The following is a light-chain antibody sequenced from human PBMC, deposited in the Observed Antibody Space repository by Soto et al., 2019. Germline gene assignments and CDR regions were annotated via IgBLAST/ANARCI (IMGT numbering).Light chain of an antibody. CDR2: DAS. V-gene: IGKV3-20*01. CDR3: QHCHPYGDSPPLT. CDR1: QTVGSN. J-gene: IGKJ4*01. Sequence: EIVLTQSPDTLSVSPGARATLSCRASQTVGSNLAWYQQKPGQAPRLLIYDASSRATGVPDRFSGSGSGTDFTLTISRLEPEDFAVYYCQHCHPYGDSPPLTFGGGTKVDIK.